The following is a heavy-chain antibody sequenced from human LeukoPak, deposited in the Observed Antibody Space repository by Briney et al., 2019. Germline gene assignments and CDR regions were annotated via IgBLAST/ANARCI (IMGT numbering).Heavy chain of an antibody. J-gene: IGHJ4*02. CDR2: IIPIFGTA. V-gene: IGHV1-69*01. CDR3: AVGSDYYDSSQFDY. Sequence: SVKVSCKASGGTFSSYAISWVRQAPGQGLEWMGGIIPIFGTANYAQKFQGRVTITADESTSTAYMELSSLRSEDTAVCYCAVGSDYYDSSQFDYWGQGTLVTVSS. D-gene: IGHD3-22*01. CDR1: GGTFSSYA.